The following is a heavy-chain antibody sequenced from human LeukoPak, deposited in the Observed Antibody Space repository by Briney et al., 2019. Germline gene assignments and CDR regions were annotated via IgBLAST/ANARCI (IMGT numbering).Heavy chain of an antibody. Sequence: ASVKVSCQASGYTFTGYYMHWVRQAPGQGLEWMGWINPNSGGTNYAQKFQGGVTMTRGTSISTAYMELSRLRSDDTAVYYCARSPFIVVVIAILGPSLRLDYWGQGTLVTVSS. V-gene: IGHV1-2*02. J-gene: IGHJ4*02. CDR1: GYTFTGYY. CDR3: ARSPFIVVVIAILGPSLRLDY. D-gene: IGHD2-21*01. CDR2: INPNSGGT.